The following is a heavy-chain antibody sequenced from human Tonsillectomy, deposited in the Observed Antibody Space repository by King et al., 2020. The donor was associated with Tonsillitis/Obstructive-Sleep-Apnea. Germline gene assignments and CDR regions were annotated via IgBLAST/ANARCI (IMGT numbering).Heavy chain of an antibody. J-gene: IGHJ4*02. D-gene: IGHD2-2*01. CDR1: GFTFSSYV. CDR2: ISGSGGTT. Sequence: DVQLVESGGGLVRPGGSLRLSCAASGFTFSSYVMSWVRQAPGKGLEWVSAISGSGGTTYYADSVKGRFTISRDNSKNTLYLRMNSLRAEDTAMYYCAKEGDQLPHLDYWGQGTLVTVSS. V-gene: IGHV3-23*04. CDR3: AKEGDQLPHLDY.